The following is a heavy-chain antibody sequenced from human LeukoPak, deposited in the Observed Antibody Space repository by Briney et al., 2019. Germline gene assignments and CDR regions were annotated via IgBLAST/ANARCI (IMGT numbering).Heavy chain of an antibody. J-gene: IGHJ4*02. V-gene: IGHV4-30-2*01. CDR3: ARASYDSSGYYFDY. D-gene: IGHD3-22*01. CDR1: GRSLSSGGYS. CDR2: IYHSGST. Sequence: SETLSLTCAVSGRSLSSGGYSWSWIRQPPGKGLEWIGYIYHSGSTYYNPSLKSRVTISVDRSKNQFSLKLSSVTAADTAVYYCARASYDSSGYYFDYWGQGTLVTVSS.